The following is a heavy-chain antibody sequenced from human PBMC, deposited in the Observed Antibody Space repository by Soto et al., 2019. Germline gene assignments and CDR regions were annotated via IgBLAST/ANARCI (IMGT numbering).Heavy chain of an antibody. Sequence: EVQLVESVGGMVQPGGSLRVSCAASGFTLSSYSMHWVRQAPGKGLEWVSYISGSGGTIYYADSVKGRFTISRDNAKNSLSVQMNSLRDEDTAVYFCARETGLRSSGWSYYFDFWGQGTRVTVSS. CDR2: ISGSGGTI. CDR1: GFTLSSYS. V-gene: IGHV3-48*02. D-gene: IGHD6-19*01. J-gene: IGHJ4*02. CDR3: ARETGLRSSGWSYYFDF.